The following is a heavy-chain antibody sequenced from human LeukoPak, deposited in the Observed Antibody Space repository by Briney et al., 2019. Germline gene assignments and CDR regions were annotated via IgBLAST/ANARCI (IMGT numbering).Heavy chain of an antibody. Sequence: GGSLRLSCAASGFTFSSYSMNWVRQAPGKGLEWVSSISSSSSYIYYADSVKGRFTISRDNAKNSLYLQMNSLRAEDTAVHYCAKDQWIEQMLGSHCDYWGQGTLVTVSS. D-gene: IGHD5-12*01. CDR1: GFTFSSYS. J-gene: IGHJ4*02. V-gene: IGHV3-21*04. CDR3: AKDQWIEQMLGSHCDY. CDR2: ISSSSSYI.